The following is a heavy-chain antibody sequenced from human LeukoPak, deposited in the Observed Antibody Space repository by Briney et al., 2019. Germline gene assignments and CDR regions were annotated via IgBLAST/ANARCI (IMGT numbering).Heavy chain of an antibody. CDR1: GGSISSNY. D-gene: IGHD2-8*02. J-gene: IGHJ4*02. Sequence: PSETLSLTCTVSGGSISSNYWSWIRQPAGKGLEWIGRVHTSGESNYHPSLKTRVTMSADTSKNQFSLRLSSVTAADTAVYFCARENCFAGGGYGADFWGQGTLVTVSS. CDR3: ARENCFAGGGYGADF. V-gene: IGHV4-4*07. CDR2: VHTSGES.